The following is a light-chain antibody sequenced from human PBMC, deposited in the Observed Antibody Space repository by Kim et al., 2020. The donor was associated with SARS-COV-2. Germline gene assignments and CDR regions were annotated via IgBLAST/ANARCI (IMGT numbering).Light chain of an antibody. CDR3: SSYTSSSTSV. J-gene: IGLJ1*01. CDR1: SSDVGGYNY. Sequence: QSALPQPASVSGSPGQSITISCTGTSSDVGGYNYVSWYQQHPGKAPKLMIYDVSKRPSGVSNRFSGSKSGNTASLTISGLQAEDEADYYCSSYTSSSTSVFGTGTKVTVL. CDR2: DVS. V-gene: IGLV2-14*01.